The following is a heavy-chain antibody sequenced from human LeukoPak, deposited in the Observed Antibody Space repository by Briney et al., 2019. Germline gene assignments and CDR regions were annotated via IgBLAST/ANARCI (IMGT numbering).Heavy chain of an antibody. CDR3: ARDARVVATLDY. CDR1: GFTFSSYA. Sequence: GGSLRLSCAASGFTFSSYAMHWVRQAPAKGLERVAVISYDGSNKYYADSVKGRFTISRDNSKNTLYLQMNSLRAEDTAVYYCARDARVVATLDYWGQGTLVTVSS. V-gene: IGHV3-30*04. CDR2: ISYDGSNK. J-gene: IGHJ4*02. D-gene: IGHD5-12*01.